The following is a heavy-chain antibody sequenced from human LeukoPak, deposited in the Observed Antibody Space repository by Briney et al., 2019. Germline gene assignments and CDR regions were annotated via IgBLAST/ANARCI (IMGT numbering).Heavy chain of an antibody. CDR2: ISAYSGHT. CDR3: ARRISSSSGPYGLDV. V-gene: IGHV1-18*01. J-gene: IGHJ6*02. D-gene: IGHD6-6*01. Sequence: ASVKVSCKASGYTFTIYGITWVRQAPGQGLEWMGWISAYSGHTNYAQKLQGRVTVTTDTSTTTAYMELRSLRSDDTAVYYCARRISSSSGPYGLDVWGQGTTVTVSS. CDR1: GYTFTIYG.